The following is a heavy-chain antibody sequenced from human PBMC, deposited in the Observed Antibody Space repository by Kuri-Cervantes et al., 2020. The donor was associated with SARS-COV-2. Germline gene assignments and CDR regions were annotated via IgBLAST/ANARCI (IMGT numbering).Heavy chain of an antibody. CDR2: ISSNGGST. Sequence: GGSLRLSCSASGFTFSSYAMHWVRQAPGKGLEYVSAISSNGGSTYYADSVKGRFTISRDNSKNTLYPQMISLRAKDTAVYYCVEDGAAMVTGPVGYYDMDVWGQGTTVTVSS. CDR1: GFTFSSYA. J-gene: IGHJ6*02. V-gene: IGHV3-64D*08. D-gene: IGHD5-18*01. CDR3: VEDGAAMVTGPVGYYDMDV.